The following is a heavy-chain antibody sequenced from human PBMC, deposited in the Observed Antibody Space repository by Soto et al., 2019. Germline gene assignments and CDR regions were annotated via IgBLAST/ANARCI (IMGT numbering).Heavy chain of an antibody. D-gene: IGHD4-17*01. Sequence: PGGSLRLSCAASGFTFDDYGMHWVRQVPGKGLEWVSGISWSSDTLDYAASVKGRFTISRDNAKTSLSLHMNSLRPDDTALYSCANDTYGGDRPTYYYFELWGRGTLVTVSS. CDR2: ISWSSDTL. J-gene: IGHJ2*01. CDR1: GFTFDDYG. CDR3: ANDTYGGDRPTYYYFEL. V-gene: IGHV3-9*01.